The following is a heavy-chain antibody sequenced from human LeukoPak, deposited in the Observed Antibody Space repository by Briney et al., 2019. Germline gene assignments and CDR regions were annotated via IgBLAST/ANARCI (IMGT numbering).Heavy chain of an antibody. D-gene: IGHD3-10*01. V-gene: IGHV1-46*01. CDR3: ARDPLRFGELFGNWFDP. CDR2: INPSGGST. Sequence: GASVKVSCKASGYTFTSYYMHWVRQAPGQGLEWMGIINPSGGSTSYAQKFQGRVTMTRDTSTSTAYMELRSLRSDDTAVYYCARDPLRFGELFGNWFDPWGQGTLVTVSS. CDR1: GYTFTSYY. J-gene: IGHJ5*02.